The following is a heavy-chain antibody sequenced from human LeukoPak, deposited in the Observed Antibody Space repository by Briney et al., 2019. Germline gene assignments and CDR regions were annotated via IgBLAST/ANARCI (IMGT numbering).Heavy chain of an antibody. D-gene: IGHD3-10*01. Sequence: PGASLRLSCAASGFTFSSYAMSWVRQAPGKGLEWVSAISGGGGATYYADSVKGRFTISRDDSKNTLYLQMNSLRAEDTAVYYCAKDLSTLVRGVITLWGQGALVTVSS. CDR2: ISGGGGAT. CDR3: AKDLSTLVRGVITL. V-gene: IGHV3-23*01. J-gene: IGHJ4*02. CDR1: GFTFSSYA.